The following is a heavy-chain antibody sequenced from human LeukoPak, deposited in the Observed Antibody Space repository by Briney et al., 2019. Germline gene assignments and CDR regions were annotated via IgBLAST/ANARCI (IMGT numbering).Heavy chain of an antibody. CDR1: GFTVSSNY. Sequence: GGSLRLSCAASGFTVSSNYMSWVRQAPGKGLEWVSVIYSGGSTYYADSVKGRFTISRDNSKNTLYLQMNSLRAEDTAVYYCASGNPNANYYYYYMGVWGKGTTVTVSS. CDR2: IYSGGST. CDR3: ASGNPNANYYYYYMGV. D-gene: IGHD1-1*01. V-gene: IGHV3-53*01. J-gene: IGHJ6*03.